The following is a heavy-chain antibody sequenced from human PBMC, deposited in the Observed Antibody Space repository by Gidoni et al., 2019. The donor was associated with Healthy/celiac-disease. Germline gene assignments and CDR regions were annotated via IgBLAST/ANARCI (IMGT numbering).Heavy chain of an antibody. V-gene: IGHV4-61*02. D-gene: IGHD3-3*01. CDR2: IYPRGST. CDR1: GGPIRSCSYY. Sequence: QVQLQESGPGLVKPSQTLSLTCPASGGPIRSCSYYWTWIRPPAGKGLEWIGRIYPRGSTNYNPSLKSRFTMSVDTSKNQFSLKLSSVTAADTAVYYCASARYYDFWSAAVGWFDPWGQGTLVTVSS. J-gene: IGHJ5*02. CDR3: ASARYYDFWSAAVGWFDP.